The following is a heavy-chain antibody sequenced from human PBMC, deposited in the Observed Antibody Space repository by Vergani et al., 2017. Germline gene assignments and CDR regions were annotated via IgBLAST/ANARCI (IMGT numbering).Heavy chain of an antibody. V-gene: IGHV3-33*01. CDR3: ARDRYSSSYYYFDY. J-gene: IGHJ4*02. CDR1: GFTFSSYG. Sequence: QVQLVESGGGVVQPGRSLRLSCAASGFTFSSYGMHWVRQAPGKGLEWVAVIWYDGSNKYYADSVKGRFTISRDNAKNSLYLQMNSLRAEDTAVYYCARDRYSSSYYYFDYWGQGTLVTVSS. D-gene: IGHD6-13*01. CDR2: IWYDGSNK.